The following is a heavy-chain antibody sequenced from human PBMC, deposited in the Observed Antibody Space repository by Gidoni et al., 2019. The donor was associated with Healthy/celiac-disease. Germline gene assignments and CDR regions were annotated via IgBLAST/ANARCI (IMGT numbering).Heavy chain of an antibody. Sequence: QVQLQESGPGLVKPSQTLSLTCTFSGGSISSGGYYWSWIRPHPGKGLEWIGYIYYSGSTYYNPSLKSRVTISVDMSKNQFSLKLSSVTAADTAVYYCARVAGSNWFDPWGQGTLVTVSS. J-gene: IGHJ5*02. V-gene: IGHV4-31*03. D-gene: IGHD6-19*01. CDR2: IYYSGST. CDR1: GGSISSGGYY. CDR3: ARVAGSNWFDP.